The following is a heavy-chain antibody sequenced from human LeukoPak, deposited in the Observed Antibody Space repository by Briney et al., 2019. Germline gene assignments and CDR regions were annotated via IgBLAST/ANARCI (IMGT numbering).Heavy chain of an antibody. CDR3: ARVTYGSGTYGAFDY. CDR1: GFTFSSYG. Sequence: GGTLRLSCVASGFTFSSYGMHWVRQAPGKGLEWVAFIRYDGSNKYYADSVKGRFTISRDNSKNTLYLQMNSLRAEDTAVYYCARVTYGSGTYGAFDYWGQGTLVTVSS. V-gene: IGHV3-30*02. D-gene: IGHD3-10*01. J-gene: IGHJ4*02. CDR2: IRYDGSNK.